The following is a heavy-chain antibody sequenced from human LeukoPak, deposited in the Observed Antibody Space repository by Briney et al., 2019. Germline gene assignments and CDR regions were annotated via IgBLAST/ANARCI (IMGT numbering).Heavy chain of an antibody. V-gene: IGHV4-39*01. Sequence: SETLSLTCTVSGGSISSSSYYWGWIRQPPGKGLEWIGSIYYSGSTYYNPSLKSRVTISVDTSKNQFSLKLSSVTAADTAVYYCARSYYDFWSGPRNEGAFDIWGQGTMVTVSS. J-gene: IGHJ3*02. CDR3: ARSYYDFWSGPRNEGAFDI. D-gene: IGHD3-3*01. CDR1: GGSISSSSYY. CDR2: IYYSGST.